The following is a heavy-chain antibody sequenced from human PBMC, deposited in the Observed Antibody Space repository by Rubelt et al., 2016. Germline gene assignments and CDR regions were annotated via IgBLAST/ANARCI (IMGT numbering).Heavy chain of an antibody. CDR3: TREFSGDPYYFES. D-gene: IGHD4-17*01. CDR1: GFTFSSYW. Sequence: EVQLVESGGGLVQPGGSLRLSCAASGFTFSSYWMSWVRQAPGKGLDWVANIKEDGSEKNYVDSVKGRFTISRDNAKNSMYLQMNSLRAEDTAVYYCTREFSGDPYYFESWGQGTLVTVSS. V-gene: IGHV3-7*01. J-gene: IGHJ4*02. CDR2: IKEDGSEK.